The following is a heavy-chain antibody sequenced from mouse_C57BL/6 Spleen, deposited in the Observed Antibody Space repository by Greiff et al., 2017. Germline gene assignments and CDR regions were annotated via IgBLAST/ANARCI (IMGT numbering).Heavy chain of an antibody. V-gene: IGHV3-1*01. J-gene: IGHJ3*01. CDR1: GYSITSGYD. D-gene: IGHD2-4*01. CDR2: ISYSGST. Sequence: ESGPGMVKPSQSLSLTCTVTGYSITSGYDWHWIRHFPGNKLEWMGYISYSGSTNYNPSLKSRISITHDTSKNHFFLKLSSVTTEDTATYYCARWDYDAEGLAYWGQGTLVTVSA. CDR3: ARWDYDAEGLAY.